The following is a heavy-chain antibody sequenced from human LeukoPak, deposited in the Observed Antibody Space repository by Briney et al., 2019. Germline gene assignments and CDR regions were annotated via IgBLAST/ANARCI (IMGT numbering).Heavy chain of an antibody. CDR1: GFTFTNAW. CDR2: IKSKADGETI. Sequence: GGSLRLSCAASGFTFTNAWMNWVRQAPGKGLEWVGRIKSKADGETIDYAAPVEGRFTFSRDDSKNMLYLQMNSLKSEDTAVYYCSTLTSRGLSDSWGQGTLVTVSS. J-gene: IGHJ4*02. V-gene: IGHV3-15*07. CDR3: STLTSRGLSDS. D-gene: IGHD1-20*01.